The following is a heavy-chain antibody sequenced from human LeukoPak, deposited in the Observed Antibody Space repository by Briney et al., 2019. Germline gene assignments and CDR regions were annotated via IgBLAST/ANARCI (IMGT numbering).Heavy chain of an antibody. CDR1: GFSVSTNY. CDR2: IYSGGST. Sequence: GGSLRLSCAASGFSVSTNYMSWVRQAPGKGLEWVSVIYSGGSTYYADSVKGRFTMSRDNSKNTRYLQMNSLRVEDTAVYYCARDPIFRIAVVRGGDYYYYGFDVWGQGTTVTVSS. V-gene: IGHV3-53*01. J-gene: IGHJ6*02. D-gene: IGHD6-19*01. CDR3: ARDPIFRIAVVRGGDYYYYGFDV.